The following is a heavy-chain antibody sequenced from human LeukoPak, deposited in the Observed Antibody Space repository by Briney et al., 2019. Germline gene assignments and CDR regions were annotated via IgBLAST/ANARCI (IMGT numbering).Heavy chain of an antibody. V-gene: IGHV4-59*08. D-gene: IGHD6-13*01. J-gene: IGHJ4*02. CDR1: GGSISSYY. CDR2: IHYSGST. CDR3: ATTRMTAAFDY. Sequence: PSETLSLTCTVSGGSISSYYWSWIRQPPGKGLEWIGYIHYSGSTNYNPSLKSRVTISVDTSKNQFSLKLSSVTAADTAVYYCATTRMTAAFDYWGQGTLVTVSS.